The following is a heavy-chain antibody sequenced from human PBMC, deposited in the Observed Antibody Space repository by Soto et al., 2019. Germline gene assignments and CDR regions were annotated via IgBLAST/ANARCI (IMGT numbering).Heavy chain of an antibody. CDR3: ARIPRIAGAGYYYYGMDV. D-gene: IGHD6-13*01. J-gene: IGHJ6*02. CDR1: GYTFTSYY. Sequence: GASVKVSCKASGYTFTSYYMHWVRKAPGQGLEWMGIINPSGGSTSYAQKFQGRVTMTRDTSTSTVYMGLSSLRSEDTAVYYCARIPRIAGAGYYYYGMDVWGQGTTDTVSS. V-gene: IGHV1-46*01. CDR2: INPSGGST.